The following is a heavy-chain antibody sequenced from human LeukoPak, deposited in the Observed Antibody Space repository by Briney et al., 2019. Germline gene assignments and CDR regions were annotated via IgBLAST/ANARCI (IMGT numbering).Heavy chain of an antibody. CDR2: INPNSGGT. D-gene: IGHD6-25*01. Sequence: GASVKVSCKASGYTFTGYYMHWVRQAPGQGLEWMGWINPNSGGTNYAQKFQGRVTMTRDTSISTAYMELSRLRSDDTAVYYCARGDYWGGSSGNEIDYWGQGTLATVSS. CDR3: ARGDYWGGSSGNEIDY. J-gene: IGHJ4*02. V-gene: IGHV1-2*02. CDR1: GYTFTGYY.